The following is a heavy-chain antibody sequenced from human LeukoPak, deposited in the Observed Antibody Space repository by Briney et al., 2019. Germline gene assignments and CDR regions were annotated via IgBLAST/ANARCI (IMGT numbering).Heavy chain of an antibody. CDR2: LSDSGDTT. CDR3: AKGRSSSSYDVFDI. D-gene: IGHD6-6*01. J-gene: IGHJ3*02. Sequence: GGSLRLSCAASGFTFSTYAMGWLRPPAGKGPEWASSLSDSGDTTYYAASVKGRFTISRDNSKNTLYVQMNSLRAGDTALYYCAKGRSSSSYDVFDIWGQGTMVTVSS. CDR1: GFTFSTYA. V-gene: IGHV3-23*01.